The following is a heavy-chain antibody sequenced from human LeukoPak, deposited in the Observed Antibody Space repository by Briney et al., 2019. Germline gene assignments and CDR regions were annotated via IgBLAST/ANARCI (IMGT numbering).Heavy chain of an antibody. D-gene: IGHD3-3*01. Sequence: GGSLRLSCATSGFTFSDYYLTWIRQVPGKGLEWISHINGSESIIHYADSVKGRFTVSRDNAKNSLYLQMNSLRAEDTAVYFSARSGVGLLSWPSTHWGRGTLVAVSS. CDR2: INGSESII. V-gene: IGHV3-11*01. CDR3: ARSGVGLLSWPSTH. CDR1: GFTFSDYY. J-gene: IGHJ4*02.